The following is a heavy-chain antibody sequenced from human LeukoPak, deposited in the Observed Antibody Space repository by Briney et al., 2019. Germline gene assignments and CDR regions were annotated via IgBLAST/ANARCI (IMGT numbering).Heavy chain of an antibody. V-gene: IGHV3-21*01. CDR1: GFTFDDYA. Sequence: GGSLRLSCAASGFTFDDYAMHWVRQAPGKGLEWVSSISSSSSYIYYADSVKGRFTISRDNAKNSLYLQMNSLRAEDTAVYYCAMGYSSYYYFDYWGQGTLVTVSS. CDR3: AMGYSSYYYFDY. D-gene: IGHD6-6*01. CDR2: ISSSSSYI. J-gene: IGHJ4*02.